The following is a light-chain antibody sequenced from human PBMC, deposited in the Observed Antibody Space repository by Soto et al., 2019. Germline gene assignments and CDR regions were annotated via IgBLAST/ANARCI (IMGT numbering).Light chain of an antibody. V-gene: IGKV1-39*01. Sequence: DIQMTQSPSSLSASVGDRVTITCRASQSISNYLNWYQQKPGKAPKLLLFAASSLLSGVPSRFSGSGPGTDFTLTISSLQPEDFATYYCQQSYSAPRTFGQGTKLEIK. CDR2: AAS. J-gene: IGKJ2*01. CDR3: QQSYSAPRT. CDR1: QSISNY.